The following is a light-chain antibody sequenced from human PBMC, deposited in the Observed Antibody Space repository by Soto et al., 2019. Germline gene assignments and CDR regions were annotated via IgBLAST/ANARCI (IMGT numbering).Light chain of an antibody. V-gene: IGKV1-9*01. J-gene: IGKJ5*01. Sequence: DIQLTQSPSFLSAFVGDRVTITCRASQDINNYLAWYRQKPGKAPEVLMYSASILQSGVSSRFSGSGSGAEFTLTINSLQPEDSATFYCQQLYRYPITFGQGTRLEMK. CDR3: QQLYRYPIT. CDR1: QDINNY. CDR2: SAS.